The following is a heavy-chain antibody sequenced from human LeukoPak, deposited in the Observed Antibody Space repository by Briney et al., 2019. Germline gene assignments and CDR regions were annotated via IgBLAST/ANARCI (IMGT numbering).Heavy chain of an antibody. V-gene: IGHV1-18*01. J-gene: IGHJ6*02. Sequence: ASVKVSCKASGYTFTSYGISWVRQAPGQGLEWMGWISAYNGNTNYAQKLQGRVTMTRDTSTSTVYMELSSLRSEDTAVYYCARDLAAEGVPAATRAYYYYGMDVWGQGTTVTVSS. D-gene: IGHD2-2*01. CDR2: ISAYNGNT. CDR3: ARDLAAEGVPAATRAYYYYGMDV. CDR1: GYTFTSYG.